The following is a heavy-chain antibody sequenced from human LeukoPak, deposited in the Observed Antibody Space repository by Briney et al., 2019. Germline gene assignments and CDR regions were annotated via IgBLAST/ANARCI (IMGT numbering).Heavy chain of an antibody. V-gene: IGHV3-21*01. Sequence: PGGSLRLSCAASGFTFSSYSMNWVRQAPGPGLELVSSISSSSSYIYYAASVKGRFTISRDNANNSLYLQMNSLRAEDTAVYYCAKLKNYDIFLRWGQGTLVTVSS. D-gene: IGHD3-9*01. CDR2: ISSSSSYI. J-gene: IGHJ4*02. CDR3: AKLKNYDIFLR. CDR1: GFTFSSYS.